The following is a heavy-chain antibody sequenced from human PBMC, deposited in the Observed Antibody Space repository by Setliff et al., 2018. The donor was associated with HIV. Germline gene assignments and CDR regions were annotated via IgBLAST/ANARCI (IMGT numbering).Heavy chain of an antibody. J-gene: IGHJ4*02. D-gene: IGHD2-2*01. V-gene: IGHV3-11*04. CDR3: ARGEPTILVVPAAFFDY. CDR1: GFTFSDYY. CDR2: ISSSGSTI. Sequence: GGSLRLSCTASGFTFSDYYMSWIRQAPGKGLEWVSYISSSGSTIYYADSVRGRFTISRDNAKKSLYLQMNSLRAEDTAVYYCARGEPTILVVPAAFFDYWGQGTLVTVSS.